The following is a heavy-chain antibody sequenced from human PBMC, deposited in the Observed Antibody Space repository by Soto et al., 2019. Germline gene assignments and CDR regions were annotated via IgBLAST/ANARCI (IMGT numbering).Heavy chain of an antibody. V-gene: IGHV3-7*01. Sequence: GGSLRLSCAASGFTFSSYWMSWVRQAPGKGLEWVANIKQDGSEKYYVDSVKGRFTISRDNAKNSLYLQMNSLRAEDTAVYYCVGSGSYLYYYGMDVWGQGTTVTVSS. J-gene: IGHJ6*02. D-gene: IGHD1-26*01. CDR3: VGSGSYLYYYGMDV. CDR1: GFTFSSYW. CDR2: IKQDGSEK.